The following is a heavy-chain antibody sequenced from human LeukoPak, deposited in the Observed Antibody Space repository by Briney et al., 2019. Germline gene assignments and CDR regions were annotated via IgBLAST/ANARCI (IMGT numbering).Heavy chain of an antibody. CDR3: AREGSTGPAAPFDY. V-gene: IGHV4-30-4*08. CDR1: GGSISSGDYY. J-gene: IGHJ4*02. D-gene: IGHD2-2*01. Sequence: PSETLSLTCTVSGGSISSGDYYWSWIRQPPGKGLEWIGYIYYSGSTYYNPSLKSRVTISVDTSKNQFSLKLSSVTAADTAVYYCAREGSTGPAAPFDYWGQGTPVTVSS. CDR2: IYYSGST.